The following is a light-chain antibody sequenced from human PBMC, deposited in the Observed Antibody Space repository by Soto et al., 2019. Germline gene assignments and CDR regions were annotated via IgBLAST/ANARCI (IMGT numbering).Light chain of an antibody. CDR1: QSISIN. Sequence: EIVMTQSPATLSVSPRERATLSCRASQSISINLAWFQQKPGQGPRLLMYGASTRATGIPARFSGSGSATEFTLTISRLQSEDFAVYYCQQYHNWYTFGQGTKLEIK. V-gene: IGKV3-15*01. CDR3: QQYHNWYT. CDR2: GAS. J-gene: IGKJ2*01.